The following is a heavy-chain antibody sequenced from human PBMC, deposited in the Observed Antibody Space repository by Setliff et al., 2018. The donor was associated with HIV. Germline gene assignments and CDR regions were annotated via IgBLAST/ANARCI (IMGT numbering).Heavy chain of an antibody. CDR2: INPKNGVT. CDR3: ARAWGGSGYYAFDH. V-gene: IGHV1-2*02. J-gene: IGHJ4*02. CDR1: GYTFTGYY. D-gene: IGHD5-12*01. Sequence: ASVKVSCKASGYTFTGYYMHWVRQAPGQGLEWMGWINPKNGVTNYARKFQGRVTMAGDTSISAVYMDLSRLRSDDTAVYYCARAWGGSGYYAFDHWGQGTLVTVSS.